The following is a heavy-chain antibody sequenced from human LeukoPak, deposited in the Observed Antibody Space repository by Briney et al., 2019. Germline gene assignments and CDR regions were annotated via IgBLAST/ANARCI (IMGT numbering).Heavy chain of an antibody. J-gene: IGHJ3*02. Sequence: GGSLRLSCAASRFTFSSYEMNWVRQAPGKGLEWVSYISGSGIKHYADSVKGRFTISRDNAKNSLYLQMNSLRVKDTAVYYCAREDTGVAFDIWAEGPTVTV. CDR2: ISGSGIK. D-gene: IGHD2-8*01. CDR3: AREDTGVAFDI. CDR1: RFTFSSYE. V-gene: IGHV3-48*03.